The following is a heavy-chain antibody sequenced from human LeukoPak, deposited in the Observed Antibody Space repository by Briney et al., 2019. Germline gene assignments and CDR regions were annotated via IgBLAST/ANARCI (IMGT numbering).Heavy chain of an antibody. V-gene: IGHV3-23*01. D-gene: IGHD3-10*01. J-gene: IGHJ4*02. CDR3: AKDDRLSSGYGSSDY. CDR2: ISGSGGST. Sequence: SGGSLRLSCAASGFTFSSFAVSWVRQAPGKGLEWVSSISGSGGSTYSADSVKGRFSISRDNSKNTLYLQMNSLRAEDTAVYYCAKDDRLSSGYGSSDYWGQGTLVTVSS. CDR1: GFTFSSFA.